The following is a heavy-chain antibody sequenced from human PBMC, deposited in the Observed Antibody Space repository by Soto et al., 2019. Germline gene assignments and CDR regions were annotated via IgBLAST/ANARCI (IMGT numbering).Heavy chain of an antibody. Sequence: GGSLRLSCAASGFTFSSYSMNWVRQAPGKGLEWVSSISSSSSYIYYADSVKGRFTISRDNAKNSLYLQMNSLRAGDTAVYYCARDPADCSGGSCYLTRGYFDYWGQGTLVTVSS. V-gene: IGHV3-21*01. CDR1: GFTFSSYS. CDR3: ARDPADCSGGSCYLTRGYFDY. CDR2: ISSSSSYI. J-gene: IGHJ4*02. D-gene: IGHD2-15*01.